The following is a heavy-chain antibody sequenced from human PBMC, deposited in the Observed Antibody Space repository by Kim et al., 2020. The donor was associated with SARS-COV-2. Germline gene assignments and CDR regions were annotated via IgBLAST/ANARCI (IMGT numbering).Heavy chain of an antibody. V-gene: IGHV1-46*03. J-gene: IGHJ4*02. CDR2: T. Sequence: TSYAQKFPGRVTMTRATSTSTVYMELSSLRSEDTAVYYCARITVTGTLDYWGQGILVTVSS. CDR3: ARITVTGTLDY. D-gene: IGHD6-19*01.